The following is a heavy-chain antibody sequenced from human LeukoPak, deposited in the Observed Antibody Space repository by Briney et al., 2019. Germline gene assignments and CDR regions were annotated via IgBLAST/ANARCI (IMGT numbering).Heavy chain of an antibody. CDR2: INHSGST. D-gene: IGHD3-10*01. CDR3: ARGRVVRGVIINYYGMDV. CDR1: GGSFSGYY. J-gene: IGHJ6*02. Sequence: SETLSLTCAVYGGSFSGYYWSWIRQPPGKGLERIGEINHSGSTNYNPSLKSRVTISVDTSKNQFSLKLSSVTAADTAVYYCARGRVVRGVIINYYGMDVWGQGTTVTVSS. V-gene: IGHV4-34*01.